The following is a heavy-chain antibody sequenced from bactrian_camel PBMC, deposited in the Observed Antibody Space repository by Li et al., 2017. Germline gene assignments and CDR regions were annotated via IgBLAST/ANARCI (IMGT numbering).Heavy chain of an antibody. CDR3: AARRGYSFTCGWKDSSDFDY. D-gene: IGHD5*01. CDR1: GYTYNNYC. V-gene: IGHV3S40*01. J-gene: IGHJ6*01. Sequence: VQLVESGGGSVQAGGSLRLSRAASGYTYNNYCMGWFRQAPGKEREGVAAIDSSGNTPEYADSVKGRFTISRDNAKNTVHLQMNGLKPEDTAMYYCAARRGYSFTCGWKDSSDFDYWGQGTQVTVS. CDR2: IDSSGNTP.